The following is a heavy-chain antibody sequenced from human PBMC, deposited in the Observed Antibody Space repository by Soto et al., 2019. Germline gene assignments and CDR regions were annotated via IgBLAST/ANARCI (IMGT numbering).Heavy chain of an antibody. J-gene: IGHJ4*02. CDR1: GFSFSSCA. V-gene: IGHV3-30-3*01. CDR3: ARVSIAVAGIAYYFDY. D-gene: IGHD6-19*01. Sequence: QVQLVESGGGVVQPGRSLRLSCAASGFSFSSCAMHWVRQAPGKGLEWVAVVSHDGSNKYYADSVKGRVTISRDNSINTVYLQMNSLRAEDTAVYYCARVSIAVAGIAYYFDYLGQGTLVTVSS. CDR2: VSHDGSNK.